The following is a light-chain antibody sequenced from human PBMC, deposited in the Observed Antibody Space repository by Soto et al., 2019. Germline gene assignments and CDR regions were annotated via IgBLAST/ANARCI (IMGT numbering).Light chain of an antibody. CDR1: SSNIGAGYE. Sequence: QSVLTQPPSVSGAPGQRVTISCTGSSSNIGAGYEAHWYQQVPGTAPKLLIYENNNRPSGVPDRFPGSKSGTSASLAITGLQAEDEAEYYCQSYDSSLSGDVFGTGTKLTVL. CDR3: QSYDSSLSGDV. CDR2: ENN. J-gene: IGLJ1*01. V-gene: IGLV1-40*01.